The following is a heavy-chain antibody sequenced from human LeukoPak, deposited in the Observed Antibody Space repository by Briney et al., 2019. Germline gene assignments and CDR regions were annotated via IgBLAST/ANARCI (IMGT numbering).Heavy chain of an antibody. CDR1: GGSISNYY. D-gene: IGHD3-10*02. J-gene: IGHJ4*02. V-gene: IGHV4-59*12. Sequence: NPSETLSLTCTVSGGSISNYYWSWVRQPPGKGLEWIGYVYYSGSTNYNPSLKSRVTISVDTSKNQFSLKLSSVTAADTAVYYCARYVRGATAYDYWGQGTLVTVSS. CDR2: VYYSGST. CDR3: ARYVRGATAYDY.